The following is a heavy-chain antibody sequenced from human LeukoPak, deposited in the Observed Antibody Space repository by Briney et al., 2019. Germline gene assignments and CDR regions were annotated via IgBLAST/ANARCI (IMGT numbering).Heavy chain of an antibody. Sequence: GGSLRLSCATSGYTFSNYWMSWVRQAPGKGLEWVANIKQDGSEKYYVDSVKGRFTISRENAKNSLYLQMNSLRVDDMAVYYCAREGQITTGYYYYMDVWGKGSTVTVSS. D-gene: IGHD3-16*01. CDR1: GYTFSNYW. CDR3: AREGQITTGYYYYMDV. J-gene: IGHJ6*03. V-gene: IGHV3-7*01. CDR2: IKQDGSEK.